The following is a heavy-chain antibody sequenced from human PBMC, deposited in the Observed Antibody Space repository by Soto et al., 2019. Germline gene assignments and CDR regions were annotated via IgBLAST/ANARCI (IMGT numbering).Heavy chain of an antibody. J-gene: IGHJ2*01. D-gene: IGHD2-15*01. CDR2: INPGNDDT. Sequence: QGHLVQPGAEVKKPGASVKVSCKASGYTFSNYAMHWVRQAPGQRPEWMGWINPGNDDTRYSQKLQDRVTTSRDTSASTVYMDLTSLRSEDTDVYYCAREQVVLATTPHWYFDLWGRGTLVTVSS. CDR1: GYTFSNYA. CDR3: AREQVVLATTPHWYFDL. V-gene: IGHV1-3*01.